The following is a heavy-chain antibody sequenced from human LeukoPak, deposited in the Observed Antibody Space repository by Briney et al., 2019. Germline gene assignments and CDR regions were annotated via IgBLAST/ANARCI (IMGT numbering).Heavy chain of an antibody. J-gene: IGHJ5*02. CDR2: IYHSGST. Sequence: PSETLSLTCAVSGYSISSGYYWGWIRQPPGKGLEWIGSIYHSGSTYYNPSLKSRVTISVDTSKNQFSLKLSSVTAADTAVYYCARESDYYDSRGIDPWGQGTLVTVSS. D-gene: IGHD3-22*01. CDR1: GYSISSGYY. V-gene: IGHV4-38-2*02. CDR3: ARESDYYDSRGIDP.